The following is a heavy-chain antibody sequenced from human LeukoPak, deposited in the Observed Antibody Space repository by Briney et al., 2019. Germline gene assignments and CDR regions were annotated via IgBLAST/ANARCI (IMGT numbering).Heavy chain of an antibody. V-gene: IGHV3-23*01. CDR2: ISGSGGST. D-gene: IGHD6-13*01. CDR3: ARVIRAAPGKGYFDY. CDR1: GFIFSTYA. J-gene: IGHJ4*02. Sequence: PGGSLRLSCAPSGFIFSTYALSWVRQAPGKGLEWASRISGSGGSTYHADSVKGRFTISRDSSKNTLYLQMNSLRAEDTAIYYCARVIRAAPGKGYFDYWGQGTLVTVSS.